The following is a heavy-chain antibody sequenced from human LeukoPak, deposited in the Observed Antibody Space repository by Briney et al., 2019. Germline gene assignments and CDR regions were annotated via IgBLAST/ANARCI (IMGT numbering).Heavy chain of an antibody. CDR3: ARDLYRIVVVPHYFDY. V-gene: IGHV3-48*03. J-gene: IGHJ4*02. D-gene: IGHD3-22*01. CDR1: GFTFSSYE. CDR2: ISSSGSTI. Sequence: SGGSLRLSCAASGFTFSSYEMNWVRQAPGKGLEWVSYISSSGSTIYYADSMKGRFTISRDNSKNTLYLQMNSLRAEDTAVYYCARDLYRIVVVPHYFDYWGQGTLVTVSS.